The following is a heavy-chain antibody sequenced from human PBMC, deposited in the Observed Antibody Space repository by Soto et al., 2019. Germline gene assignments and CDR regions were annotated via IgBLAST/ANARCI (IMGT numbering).Heavy chain of an antibody. V-gene: IGHV4-34*01. CDR2: INHRGST. J-gene: IGHJ6*02. D-gene: IGHD6-25*01. Sequence: QVQLQQWGAGLLKPSETLSLTCAVYGGSFSGYYWSWIRQPPGKGLEWIGEINHRGSTNYNPSLKRRVTMSVDXSXNXXSLKLNSVTAADTAVYYCARGSRVKIPAASGRDYYYHGLDVWGQGTAVTVSS. CDR3: ARGSRVKIPAASGRDYYYHGLDV. CDR1: GGSFSGYY.